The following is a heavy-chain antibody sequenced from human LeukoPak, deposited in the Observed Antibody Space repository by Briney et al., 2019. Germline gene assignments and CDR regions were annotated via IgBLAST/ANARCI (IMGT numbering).Heavy chain of an antibody. J-gene: IGHJ6*03. D-gene: IGHD3-10*01. V-gene: IGHV3-23*01. CDR2: IHSRGDNT. CDR3: ARQILRGSYFYYLDV. CDR1: GFSFNSFG. Sequence: GGSLRVSCAASGFSFNSFGMRWVRQTPGKGLEWVSSIHSRGDNTHYADSLEGRFTISRDTWRNTVYLQMNRLRVEDTATYYCARQILRGSYFYYLDVWGTGTPVTVSS.